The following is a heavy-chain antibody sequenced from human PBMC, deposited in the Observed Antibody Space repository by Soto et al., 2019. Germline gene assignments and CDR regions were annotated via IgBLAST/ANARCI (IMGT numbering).Heavy chain of an antibody. J-gene: IGHJ4*02. CDR3: ARALVAQYYIDH. D-gene: IGHD6-19*01. Sequence: GGSLTLSCAASGFTVSSNYMSWVRQAPGKGLGWVSVIYSGRSTYYADSVKVRFTISRDNPKYTLYLQMNSLSAEDTALYYCARALVAQYYIDHWGQGTLVTVSS. CDR1: GFTVSSNY. CDR2: IYSGRST. V-gene: IGHV3-53*01.